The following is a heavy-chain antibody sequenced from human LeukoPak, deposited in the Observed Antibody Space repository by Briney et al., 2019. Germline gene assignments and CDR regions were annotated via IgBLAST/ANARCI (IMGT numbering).Heavy chain of an antibody. CDR2: IHTSGST. CDR1: GGSITSYH. Sequence: SETLSLTCFVSGGSITSYHWSWIRQPAGKGPEWIGQIHTSGSTNYNPSLKSRVAMSIDTSKNQFSLELSSVTAADTSVYYCAGRAQTTGWSFDYWGQGALVTVSS. CDR3: AGRAQTTGWSFDY. V-gene: IGHV4-4*07. J-gene: IGHJ4*02. D-gene: IGHD6-19*01.